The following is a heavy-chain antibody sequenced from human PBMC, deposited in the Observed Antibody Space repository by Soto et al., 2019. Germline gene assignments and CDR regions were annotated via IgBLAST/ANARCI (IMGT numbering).Heavy chain of an antibody. CDR3: ARGPVVPAANNWFDP. J-gene: IGHJ5*02. V-gene: IGHV1-18*01. Sequence: SVKVSCKASGYTFTSYGISWVRQAPGQGLEWMGWISAYNGNTNYARKLQGRVTMTTDTSTSTAYMELRSLRSDDTAVYYCARGPVVPAANNWFDPWGQGTLVTVSS. D-gene: IGHD2-2*01. CDR1: GYTFTSYG. CDR2: ISAYNGNT.